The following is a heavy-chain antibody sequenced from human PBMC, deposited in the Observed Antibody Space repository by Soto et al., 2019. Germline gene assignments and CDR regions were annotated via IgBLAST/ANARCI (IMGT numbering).Heavy chain of an antibody. CDR2: IYYSGST. CDR3: AIGYCSGGSCLLSLDD. V-gene: IGHV4-61*05. Sequence: SETLSLTCTVSGGSISSSSYYWSWIRQPPGKGLEWIGYIYYSGSTNYNPSLKSRVTISVDTSKNQFSLKLSSVTAADTAVYYCAIGYCSGGSCLLSLDDWGQGTLVTVSS. J-gene: IGHJ4*02. CDR1: GGSISSSSYY. D-gene: IGHD2-15*01.